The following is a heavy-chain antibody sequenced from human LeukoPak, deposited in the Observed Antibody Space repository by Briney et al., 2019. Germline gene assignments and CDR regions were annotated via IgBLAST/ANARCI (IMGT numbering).Heavy chain of an antibody. Sequence: SSVTVSRLASVYTFTSYDIHWLGQATAQGLEWVGWIYPNSNNTAYAQKFQGRVTMTRNTSISTAYMELSSLRSDGTAVYYWARGRDTAAAEGSLGYWGQGTLVTVSS. CDR3: ARGRDTAAAEGSLGY. D-gene: IGHD6-13*01. J-gene: IGHJ4*02. V-gene: IGHV1-8*01. CDR2: IYPNSNNT. CDR1: VYTFTSYD.